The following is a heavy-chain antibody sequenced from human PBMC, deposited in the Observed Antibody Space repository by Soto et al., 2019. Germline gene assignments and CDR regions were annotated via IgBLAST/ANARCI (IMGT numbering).Heavy chain of an antibody. D-gene: IGHD2-2*01. CDR3: ARRISTSGSGFDP. V-gene: IGHV4-39*01. Sequence: PSETLSLTCTVSGDSISRSSFYWGWIRQSPGKGLECIGIVYFTGSTNYNPSLKSRVTMSVDRSRNQFSLQLTSLTAADTAVYFCARRISTSGSGFDPWGQGTLVTVSS. CDR2: VYFTGST. J-gene: IGHJ5*02. CDR1: GDSISRSSFY.